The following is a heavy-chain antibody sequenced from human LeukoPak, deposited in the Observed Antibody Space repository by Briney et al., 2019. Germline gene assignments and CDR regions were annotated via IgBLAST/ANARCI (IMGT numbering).Heavy chain of an antibody. J-gene: IGHJ4*02. CDR2: IWYDGSNK. CDR3: ARDGGSFYAYWSGYPLNYFDY. V-gene: IGHV3-33*01. Sequence: GGSLRLSCAASGFTFSDYGMHWVRQAPGKGLEWVAVIWYDGSNKYYADSVKGRFTVSRDNPEDTLSLQMNSLRVEDTAVYYCARDGGSFYAYWSGYPLNYFDYWGQGALVTVSS. CDR1: GFTFSDYG. D-gene: IGHD3-3*01.